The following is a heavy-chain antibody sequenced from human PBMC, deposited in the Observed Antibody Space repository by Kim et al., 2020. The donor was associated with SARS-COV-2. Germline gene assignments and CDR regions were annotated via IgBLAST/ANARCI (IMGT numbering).Heavy chain of an antibody. V-gene: IGHV3-30*18. Sequence: GGSLRLSCAASGFTFSSYGMHWVRQAPGKGLGWVAVISYDGSNKYYADSVKGRFTIYRDNSKNTLYLQMNSLRAEETAVYYCAKERYSSSWSGNYYGMDGWGEGSTVTVSS. CDR2: ISYDGSNK. CDR1: GFTFSSYG. CDR3: AKERYSSSWSGNYYGMDG. D-gene: IGHD6-13*01. J-gene: IGHJ6*01.